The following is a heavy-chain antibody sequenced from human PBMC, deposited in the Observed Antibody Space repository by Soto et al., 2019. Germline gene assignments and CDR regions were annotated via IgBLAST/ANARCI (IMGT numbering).Heavy chain of an antibody. CDR1: GGSISSYY. D-gene: IGHD2-15*01. V-gene: IGHV4-59*01. CDR3: AREAWGYCSGGSCSNPADYYYGMDV. CDR2: IYYSGST. J-gene: IGHJ6*02. Sequence: SETLSLTCTVSGGSISSYYWSWIRQPPGKGLEWIGYIYYSGSTNYNPSLKSRVTISVDTSKNQFSLKLSSVTAADTAVYYYAREAWGYCSGGSCSNPADYYYGMDVWGQGTTVTVSS.